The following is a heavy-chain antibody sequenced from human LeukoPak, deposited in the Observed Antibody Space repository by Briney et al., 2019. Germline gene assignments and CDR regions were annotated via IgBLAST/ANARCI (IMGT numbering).Heavy chain of an antibody. V-gene: IGHV4-4*07. D-gene: IGHD2-2*01. CDR3: ARDVGYCSSTSCSNWFDP. CDR2: IYTSGST. Sequence: PSETLSLTCTVSGGSISSYYWSWIRQPAGKGLEWIGRIYTSGSTNYNPSLKSRVIMSVDTSKNQFSLKLSSVTAADTAVYYCARDVGYCSSTSCSNWFDPWGQGTLSPSPQ. J-gene: IGHJ5*02. CDR1: GGSISSYY.